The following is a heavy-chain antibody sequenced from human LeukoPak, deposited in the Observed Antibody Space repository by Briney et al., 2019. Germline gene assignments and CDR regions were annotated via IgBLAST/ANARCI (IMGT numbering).Heavy chain of an antibody. CDR2: IYYSGST. V-gene: IGHV4-59*01. J-gene: IGHJ4*02. D-gene: IGHD3-22*01. CDR3: ARAGSSAYLIDY. CDR1: GGSISSYY. Sequence: SETLSLTCTVSGGSISSYYWSWIRQPPGKGLEWIGYIYYSGSTNYNPSLKSRVTISVDTSKNQFSLKLTSVTAADTAVYYCARAGSSAYLIDYWGQGTLVTVSS.